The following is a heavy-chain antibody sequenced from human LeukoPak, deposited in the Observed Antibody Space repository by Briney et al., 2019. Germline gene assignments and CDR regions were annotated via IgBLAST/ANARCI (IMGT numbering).Heavy chain of an antibody. V-gene: IGHV1-46*01. CDR3: ARGMSRWELSQG. J-gene: IGHJ4*02. CDR1: GYTFTNYY. D-gene: IGHD4-23*01. CDR2: IHCSGGNT. Sequence: GASVKVSCKASGYTFTNYYMHWVRQAPGQGLEWMGIIHCSGGNTNYAQKFQGRVTLTRDLSTTTVYMALSGLRSDDTAVYYCARGMSRWELSQGWGRGTLVTVSS.